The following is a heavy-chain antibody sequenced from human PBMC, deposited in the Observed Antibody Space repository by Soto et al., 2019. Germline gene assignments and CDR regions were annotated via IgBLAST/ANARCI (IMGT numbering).Heavy chain of an antibody. J-gene: IGHJ3*02. D-gene: IGHD3-22*01. V-gene: IGHV4-30-4*01. CDR1: GGSISSGDYY. Sequence: SETLSLTCTVSGGSISSGDYYWSWIRQPPGKGLEWIGYIYYSGSTYYNPSLKSRVTISVDTSKNQFSLKLSSVTAADTAVYYCARDRYYYDSSGYYDIWGQGTMVTVSS. CDR3: ARDRYYYDSSGYYDI. CDR2: IYYSGST.